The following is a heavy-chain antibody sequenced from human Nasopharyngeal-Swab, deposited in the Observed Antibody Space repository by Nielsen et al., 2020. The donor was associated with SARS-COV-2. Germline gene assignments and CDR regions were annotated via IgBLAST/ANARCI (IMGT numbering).Heavy chain of an antibody. CDR2: ISSSSYI. CDR1: GFTFSSYS. J-gene: IGHJ4*02. Sequence: GESLKISCAASGFTFSSYSMNWVRQAPGKGLEWVSSISSSSYIYYADSVKGRFTISRDNAKNSLYLQMNSLRAEDTAVYYCATLYSSGWYLRYWGQGTLVTVSS. CDR3: ATLYSSGWYLRY. V-gene: IGHV3-21*01. D-gene: IGHD6-19*01.